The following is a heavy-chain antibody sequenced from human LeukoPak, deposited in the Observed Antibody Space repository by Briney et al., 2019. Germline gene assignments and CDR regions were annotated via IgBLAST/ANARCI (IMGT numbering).Heavy chain of an antibody. J-gene: IGHJ4*02. CDR1: GGSISSYY. CDR3: ARGGITGTFDY. V-gene: IGHV4-59*01. Sequence: SETLSLTCTVSGGSISSYYWSWIRQPPGKGLEWIGYIYYSGSTNYNPSLKSRVTISVDTSKNQFSLKLSSVAAADTAVYYCARGGITGTFDYWGQGTLVTVSS. CDR2: IYYSGST. D-gene: IGHD1-20*01.